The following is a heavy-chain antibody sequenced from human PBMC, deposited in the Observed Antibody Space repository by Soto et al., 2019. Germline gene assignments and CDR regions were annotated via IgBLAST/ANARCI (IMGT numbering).Heavy chain of an antibody. D-gene: IGHD3-3*01. CDR2: ISSSGSTI. V-gene: IGHV3-48*03. J-gene: IGHJ6*02. CDR3: ARDGYLKTIFGVVAPGYYYGMDV. Sequence: PGWSLRLSCASSGFTFISYEMNWVRQAPGKGLEWVSYISSSGSTIYYADSVKGRFTISRDNAKNSLYLQMNSLRAEDTAVYYCARDGYLKTIFGVVAPGYYYGMDVWGQGTTVTVSS. CDR1: GFTFISYE.